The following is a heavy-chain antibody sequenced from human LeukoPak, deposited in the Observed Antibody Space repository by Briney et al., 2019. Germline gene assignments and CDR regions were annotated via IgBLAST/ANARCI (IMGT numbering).Heavy chain of an antibody. J-gene: IGHJ4*02. D-gene: IGHD4-17*01. CDR2: ISSSSSYI. V-gene: IGHV3-21*01. Sequence: GSLRLSCAASGFTISSYSLNWVRQAPGKGLEWVSSISSSSSYIYYADSVKARFTISRDNAKSSLYLQMNSLRAEDTAVYYCARGIDDYGDLRLDYWGQGTVVTVSS. CDR1: GFTISSYS. CDR3: ARGIDDYGDLRLDY.